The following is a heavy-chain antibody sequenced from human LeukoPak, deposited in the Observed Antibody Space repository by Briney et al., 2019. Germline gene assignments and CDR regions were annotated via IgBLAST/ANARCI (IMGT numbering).Heavy chain of an antibody. V-gene: IGHV6-1*01. CDR3: ARDPYCSNTSCYLGWFDP. Sequence: SQTLSLTCAISGDSVSSNSAAWNWIRQSPSRGLEWLGRAYYRSKWYNDYAVSVKSRITINPATSKNQFSLQLNSVTPEDTAVYYCARDPYCSNTSCYLGWFDPWGQGTLVTVSS. CDR1: GDSVSSNSAA. J-gene: IGHJ5*02. CDR2: AYYRSKWYN. D-gene: IGHD2-2*01.